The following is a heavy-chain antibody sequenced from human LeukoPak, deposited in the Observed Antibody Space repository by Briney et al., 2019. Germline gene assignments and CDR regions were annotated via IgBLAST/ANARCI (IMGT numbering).Heavy chain of an antibody. CDR2: IYYSGST. Sequence: SETLSLTCTVSGGSISSYYWSWIRQPPGKGLEWIGYIYYSGSTNYNPPLKSRVTISVDTSKNQFSLKLSSVTAADTAVYYCARGVTTRYYYYGMDVWGQGTRVTVSS. J-gene: IGHJ6*02. CDR1: GGSISSYY. D-gene: IGHD1-1*01. V-gene: IGHV4-59*01. CDR3: ARGVTTRYYYYGMDV.